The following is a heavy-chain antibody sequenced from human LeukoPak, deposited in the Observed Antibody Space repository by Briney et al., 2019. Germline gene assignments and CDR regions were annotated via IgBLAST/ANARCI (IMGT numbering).Heavy chain of an antibody. CDR3: ARGRRYYYGMDV. J-gene: IGHJ6*04. CDR1: GGSVSGYY. V-gene: IGHV4-34*01. CDR2: INHSGST. Sequence: SETLSLTCAVYGGSVSGYYWSWIRQPPGKGLEWIGEINHSGSTNYNPSLKSRVTISVDTSKNQFSLKLSSVTAADTAVYYCARGRRYYYGMDVWGKGTTVTVSS.